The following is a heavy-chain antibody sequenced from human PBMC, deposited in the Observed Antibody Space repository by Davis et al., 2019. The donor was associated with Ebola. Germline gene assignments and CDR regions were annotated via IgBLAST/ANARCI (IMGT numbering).Heavy chain of an antibody. CDR1: GGSISSRGYY. D-gene: IGHD2/OR15-2a*01. V-gene: IGHV4-39*01. J-gene: IGHJ4*02. CDR2: IHYGGRT. CDR3: ARHFSEAWVGEYFDN. Sequence: PSETLSLTCTVSGGSISSRGYYWDWVRQPPGKGLEWIGGIHYGGRTYYSPSLKSRVAMSVDTSKNQFFLKINSATAADTAVYYCARHFSEAWVGEYFDNWGRGTLVTVSS.